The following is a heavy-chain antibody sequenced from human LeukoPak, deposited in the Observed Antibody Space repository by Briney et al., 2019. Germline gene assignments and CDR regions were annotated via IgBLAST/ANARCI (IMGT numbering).Heavy chain of an antibody. J-gene: IGHJ4*02. CDR3: ARVVGVTTFDY. CDR1: GGTFSSYA. V-gene: IGHV1-69*04. CDR2: IIPILGIA. Sequence: ASVKVSCKAPGGTFSSYAISWVRQAPGQGLEWMGRIIPILGIANYAQKFQGRVTITADKSTSTAYMELSSLRSEDTAVYYCARVVGVTTFDYWGQGTLVTVSS. D-gene: IGHD4-17*01.